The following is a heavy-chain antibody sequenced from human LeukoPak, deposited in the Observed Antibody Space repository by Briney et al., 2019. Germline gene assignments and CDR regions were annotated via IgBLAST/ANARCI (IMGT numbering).Heavy chain of an antibody. CDR3: AKALNYWYFDL. CDR2: SGGDGGST. Sequence: GGSLRLSCAASGFTLSNYDMSWVRQAPGKGLEWVSASGGDGGSTYADSVKGRFIISRDTSKNTLYLQMNSLRAEDTATYYCAKALNYWYFDLWGRGKLVTVSS. CDR1: GFTLSNYD. J-gene: IGHJ2*01. V-gene: IGHV3-23*01.